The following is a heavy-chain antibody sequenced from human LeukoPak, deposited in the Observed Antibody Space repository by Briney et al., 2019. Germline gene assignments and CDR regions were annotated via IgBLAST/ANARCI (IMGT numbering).Heavy chain of an antibody. CDR1: GGSISSYY. D-gene: IGHD3-9*01. Sequence: PSETLSLTCTVSGGSISSYYWSWIRQPPGKGLEWIGYIYYSGSTNYNPSLKSRVTISVDTSKNQFSLKLSSVTAADTAVYYCARGPGYFGRDAFDIWGQGTMVTVSS. CDR2: IYYSGST. J-gene: IGHJ3*02. CDR3: ARGPGYFGRDAFDI. V-gene: IGHV4-59*01.